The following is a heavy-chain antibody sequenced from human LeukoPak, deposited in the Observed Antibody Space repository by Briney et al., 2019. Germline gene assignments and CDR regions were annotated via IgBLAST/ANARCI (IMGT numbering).Heavy chain of an antibody. V-gene: IGHV3-21*01. CDR1: GFTFSSYS. J-gene: IGHJ4*02. CDR3: ARDHGRGSTDYFDY. D-gene: IGHD3-10*01. CDR2: FSSDGSYI. Sequence: GGSLRLSCAASGFTFSSYSMSWLRQAPGKGLEWVSSFSSDGSYIYYADSVKGRFSISRDTAKNSLYLQMNSLGVDDTAVYYCARDHGRGSTDYFDYWGQGTLVTVSS.